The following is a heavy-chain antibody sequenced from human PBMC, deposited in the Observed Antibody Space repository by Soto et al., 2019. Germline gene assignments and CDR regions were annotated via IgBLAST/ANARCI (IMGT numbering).Heavy chain of an antibody. J-gene: IGHJ5*02. CDR2: IYWDDDK. CDR3: AHYVSTSPAGWFAP. V-gene: IGHV2-5*02. Sequence: QITLKESGPTLVKPTQTLTLTCTFSGLSLSTSGEAVGWIRQPPGKALDWLALIYWDDDKRYNPTLKTRLTITKDTSKHQVVLTLTNMDPVDTATYSCAHYVSTSPAGWFAPWGQGILVPVSS. D-gene: IGHD3-10*02. CDR1: GLSLSTSGEA.